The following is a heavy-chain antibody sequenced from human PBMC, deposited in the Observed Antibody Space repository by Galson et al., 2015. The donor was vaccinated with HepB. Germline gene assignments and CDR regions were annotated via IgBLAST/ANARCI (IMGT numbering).Heavy chain of an antibody. CDR2: IDPSDSYT. CDR3: ARQEYSSSSSPPDY. V-gene: IGHV5-10-1*01. J-gene: IGHJ4*02. CDR1: GYSFTNYW. D-gene: IGHD6-6*01. Sequence: QSGAEVKKPGESLRISCKGSGYSFTNYWISWVRQMPGKGLEWMGRIDPSDSYTNYSPSFQGHVTISVDKSINTAYLQWSSLKASDTATYYCARQEYSSSSSPPDYWGQGTLVTVSS.